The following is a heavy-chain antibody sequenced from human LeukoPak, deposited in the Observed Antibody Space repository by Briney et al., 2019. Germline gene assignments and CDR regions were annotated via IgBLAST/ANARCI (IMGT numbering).Heavy chain of an antibody. V-gene: IGHV4-59*01. J-gene: IGHJ5*02. Sequence: SETLSLTCTVSDGSISSYYWSWIRQPPGKGLEWIGYIYYSGSTNYNPSLKSRVTISVDTSKNQFSLKLSSVTAADTAVYYCARAPRTGKTPPGWFDPWGQGTLVTVSS. D-gene: IGHD1/OR15-1a*01. CDR1: DGSISSYY. CDR2: IYYSGST. CDR3: ARAPRTGKTPPGWFDP.